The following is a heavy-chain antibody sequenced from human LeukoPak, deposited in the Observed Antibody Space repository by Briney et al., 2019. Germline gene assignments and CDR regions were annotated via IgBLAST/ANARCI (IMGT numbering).Heavy chain of an antibody. V-gene: IGHV2-5*02. CDR2: IYWDDDK. CDR1: GFSLSTSGVG. D-gene: IGHD3-9*01. J-gene: IGHJ4*02. CDR3: AHGDYDILTGYCNFDY. Sequence: SGPTLVNPTQTLTLTCTFSGFSLSTSGVGVGWIRQPPGKALEWLALIYWDDDKRYSPSLKSRLTITKDTSKNQVVLTMTNMDPVDTATYYCAHGDYDILTGYCNFDYWGQGTLVTVSS.